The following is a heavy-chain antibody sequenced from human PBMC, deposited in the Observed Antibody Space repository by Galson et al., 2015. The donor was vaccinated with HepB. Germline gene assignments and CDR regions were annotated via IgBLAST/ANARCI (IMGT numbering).Heavy chain of an antibody. Sequence: SLRLSCAASGFTLSDYYTSWIRQAPGKGLEWLSYISSSTTYTNYADSVKGRFTISRDNAKNSLFLQINSLRAEDTAVYYCARVADADYGDLSHFDYWGQGTLVTVSS. D-gene: IGHD4-17*01. CDR1: GFTLSDYY. V-gene: IGHV3-11*06. J-gene: IGHJ4*02. CDR2: ISSSTTYT. CDR3: ARVADADYGDLSHFDY.